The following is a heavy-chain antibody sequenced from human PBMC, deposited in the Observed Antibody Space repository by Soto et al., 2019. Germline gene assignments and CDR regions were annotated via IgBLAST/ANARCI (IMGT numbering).Heavy chain of an antibody. V-gene: IGHV3-74*03. D-gene: IGHD6-13*01. CDR1: GFTFSTHW. J-gene: IGHJ5*02. CDR3: TRADRGYSSSRGLDP. CDR2: INTDGSTT. Sequence: RLSCAASGFTFSTHWMHWVRQAPGKGLVWVSRINTDGSTTTYADSVKGRFTISRDNAKNTVYLQMNSLGTEDTAVYYCTRADRGYSSSRGLDPWGQGTLVTVSS.